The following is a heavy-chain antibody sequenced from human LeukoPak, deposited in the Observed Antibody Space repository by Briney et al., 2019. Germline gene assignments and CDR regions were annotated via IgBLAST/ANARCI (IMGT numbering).Heavy chain of an antibody. CDR1: GFTFSGSA. CDR2: IRSKANSYAT. Sequence: PGGSLKLSCAASGFTFSGSAMHWVRQASGKGLEWVGRIRSKANSYATAYAASVKGRFTISRDDSENTVYLQMNSLRAEDTAVYYCATTYQPLLRRTDFWGQGTLVTVSP. V-gene: IGHV3-73*01. J-gene: IGHJ4*02. D-gene: IGHD2-2*01. CDR3: ATTYQPLLRRTDF.